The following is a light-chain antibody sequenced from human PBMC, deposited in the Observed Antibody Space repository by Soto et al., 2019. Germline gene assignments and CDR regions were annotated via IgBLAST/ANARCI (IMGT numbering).Light chain of an antibody. J-gene: IGLJ1*01. CDR1: SSDVGSYNL. CDR2: EGS. CDR3: RSYTSNTPDF. Sequence: QSVLTQPASVSGYPGQSITISCTGTSSDVGSYNLVSWYQQHPGKAPKLMIYEGSKRPSGVSNRFSGSKSGNTASLTISGLHSDHAAHYYLRSYTSNTPDFFGSETKVT. V-gene: IGLV2-14*02.